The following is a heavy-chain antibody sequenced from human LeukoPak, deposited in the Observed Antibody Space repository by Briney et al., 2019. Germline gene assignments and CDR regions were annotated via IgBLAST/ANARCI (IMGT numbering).Heavy chain of an antibody. D-gene: IGHD3-9*01. J-gene: IGHJ4*02. CDR1: GGSFSGYY. Sequence: PSETLSLTCAVYGGSFSGYYWSWIRQPPGKGLEWIGEINHSGSTNYNPSLKSRVTISVDTSKNQLSLKLSSVTAADTAVHYCARGGGYDILTGPYYFDYWGQGTLVTVSS. V-gene: IGHV4-34*01. CDR3: ARGGGYDILTGPYYFDY. CDR2: INHSGST.